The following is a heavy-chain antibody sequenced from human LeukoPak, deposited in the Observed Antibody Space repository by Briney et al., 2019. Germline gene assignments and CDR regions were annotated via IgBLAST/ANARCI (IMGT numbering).Heavy chain of an antibody. Sequence: GASVKVSCKASGYTFTGYYMHWVRQAPGQGLEWMGWINPNSGGTNYAQKFQGRVTMTRDTSISTAYMELSRLRSDDTAVYYCARDPRMYSSSSTRGGYYYGMDVWGQGTTVTVSS. D-gene: IGHD6-6*01. J-gene: IGHJ6*02. CDR3: ARDPRMYSSSSTRGGYYYGMDV. CDR1: GYTFTGYY. V-gene: IGHV1-2*02. CDR2: INPNSGGT.